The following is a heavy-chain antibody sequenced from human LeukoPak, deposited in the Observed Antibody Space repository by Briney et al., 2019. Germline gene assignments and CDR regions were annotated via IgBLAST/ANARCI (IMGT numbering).Heavy chain of an antibody. D-gene: IGHD3-10*01. CDR1: GYTFTGYL. CDR2: INPNSGAT. CDR3: ARGRSNTSWFGWFDP. V-gene: IGHV1-2*02. Sequence: ASVKVSCTASGYTFTGYLMHWVRQAPGQGLEWMGWINPNSGATYYAQKFQGRVTMARDSSISTAYVELSRLKSGDTAVYYCARGRSNTSWFGWFDPWGQGTRVTVSS. J-gene: IGHJ5*02.